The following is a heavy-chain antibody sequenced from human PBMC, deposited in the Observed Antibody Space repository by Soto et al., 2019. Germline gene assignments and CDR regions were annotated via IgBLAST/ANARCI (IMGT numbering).Heavy chain of an antibody. D-gene: IGHD1-1*01. CDR3: ASNDLKKARGRLPQDY. V-gene: IGHV1-69*01. J-gene: IGHJ4*02. CDR1: GGTFSSYA. CDR2: IIPIFGTA. Sequence: QVQLVQSGAEGKKPVSSVKVSCKASGGTFSSYAISWVRQAPGQGLEWMGGIIPIFGTANYAQKFQGRVTITADESTSPAYMELRSLRSEDTAVYYCASNDLKKARGRLPQDYWGQGTLVTVSS.